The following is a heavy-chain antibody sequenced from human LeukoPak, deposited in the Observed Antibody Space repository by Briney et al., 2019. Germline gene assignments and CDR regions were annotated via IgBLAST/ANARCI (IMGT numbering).Heavy chain of an antibody. Sequence: GGSLRLSCAASGFTFSNYGMRWVRQAPGKGLEWVAFIRYDGSNKYYADSVKGRFSISRDNSKNTLHLQMDSLRTEDTAVYYCAGGYSGYDSPLSYYMDVWGKGTTVTVSS. CDR1: GFTFSNYG. CDR3: AGGYSGYDSPLSYYMDV. CDR2: IRYDGSNK. D-gene: IGHD5-12*01. V-gene: IGHV3-30*02. J-gene: IGHJ6*03.